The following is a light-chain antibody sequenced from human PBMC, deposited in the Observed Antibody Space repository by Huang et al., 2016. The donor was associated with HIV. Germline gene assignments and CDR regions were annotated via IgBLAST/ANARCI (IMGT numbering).Light chain of an antibody. CDR2: AGS. CDR3: QQSHNMPWT. V-gene: IGKV1-39*01. J-gene: IGKJ1*01. CDR1: QPIYSY. Sequence: DIQLTQSPSSLSASVGDRVTITCRASQPIYSYLNWYQQKPGKAAKLLIYAGSSLQSEVSSRFSGSGSGTDFSLTITSLQPEDFATYYCQQSHNMPWTFGQGTKVEIK.